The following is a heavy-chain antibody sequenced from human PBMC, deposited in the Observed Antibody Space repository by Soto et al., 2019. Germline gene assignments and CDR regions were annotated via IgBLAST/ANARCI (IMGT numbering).Heavy chain of an antibody. Sequence: GESLKISSRCSGYSFTNYWIGWVRQMPGKGLEWMGRINPDDSYASYSPSFQGHVTISADKSISTAFLQWSRLQASDTAIYYCARLSGNTAMITLLDYYYYNGMDVWGRGTTVTVSS. CDR1: GYSFTNYW. V-gene: IGHV5-10-1*01. D-gene: IGHD5-18*01. CDR3: ARLSGNTAMITLLDYYYYNGMDV. CDR2: INPDDSYA. J-gene: IGHJ6*02.